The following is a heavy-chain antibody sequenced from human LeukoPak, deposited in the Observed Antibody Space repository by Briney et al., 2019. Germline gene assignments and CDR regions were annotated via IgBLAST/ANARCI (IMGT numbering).Heavy chain of an antibody. D-gene: IGHD3-16*01. Sequence: GGSLRLSCAASGFTFSNYGMHWVRQAPGKGLEWLAVISYDGSNKYYADSVKGRFTISRDNSKNTLYLQMNSLRAEDTAVYYCAKRNLGNIDYWGQGTLVTVSS. CDR3: AKRNLGNIDY. V-gene: IGHV3-30*18. CDR1: GFTFSNYG. J-gene: IGHJ4*02. CDR2: ISYDGSNK.